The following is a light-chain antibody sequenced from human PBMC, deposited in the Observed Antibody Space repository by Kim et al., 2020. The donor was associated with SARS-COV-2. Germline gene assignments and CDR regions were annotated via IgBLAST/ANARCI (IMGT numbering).Light chain of an antibody. J-gene: IGKJ2*01. V-gene: IGKV3-15*01. CDR2: CAS. CDR3: HQYNDWPPGDT. Sequence: EIVMTQSPATLSVSPGERATLSCRASQSVSNNLAWYQHKPGQPPRLLLYCASTRATGVPARFSGSGSGTDFTLTVSSLQSEDFAVYYCHQYNDWPPGDTFGQGTKLEI. CDR1: QSVSNN.